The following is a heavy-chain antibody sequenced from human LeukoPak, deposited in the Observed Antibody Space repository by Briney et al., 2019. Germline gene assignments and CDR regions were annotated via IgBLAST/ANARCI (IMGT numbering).Heavy chain of an antibody. CDR2: IKQDGSEK. CDR3: ASWEGSGWFDY. D-gene: IGHD6-25*01. Sequence: GGSLRLSCAGSGFTFSRYWMSWVRQAPGKGLEWVANIKQDGSEKSYVDSVKSRFTISRDNAKNSLYLQMDSLRAEDTAVYYCASWEGSGWFDYWGQGTLVTVSS. J-gene: IGHJ4*02. V-gene: IGHV3-7*01. CDR1: GFTFSRYW.